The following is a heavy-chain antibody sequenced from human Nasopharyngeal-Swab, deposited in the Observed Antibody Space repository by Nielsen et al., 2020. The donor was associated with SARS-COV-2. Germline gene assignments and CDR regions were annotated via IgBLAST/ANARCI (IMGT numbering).Heavy chain of an antibody. Sequence: SDTLSLTCYASGGSISSGEYYWSWIRQPAGKGLECIGRIYTGGSTNYNPSLKSRVTISIDTSKNQFSLKLSSVTATDTALYYCAREELGGDYNWFAPWGQGTLVTVSS. J-gene: IGHJ5*02. CDR1: GGSISSGEYY. D-gene: IGHD4-17*01. CDR3: AREELGGDYNWFAP. CDR2: IYTGGST. V-gene: IGHV4-61*02.